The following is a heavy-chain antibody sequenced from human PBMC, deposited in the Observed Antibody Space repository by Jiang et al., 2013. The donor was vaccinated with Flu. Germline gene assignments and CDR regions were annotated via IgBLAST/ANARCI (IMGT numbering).Heavy chain of an antibody. CDR2: IKQDGSQK. D-gene: IGHD3-10*01. CDR3: ARLSHREGREFLVNCYQGLDV. V-gene: IGHV3-7*05. CDR1: GFTFSRYW. Sequence: QLVESGGSLVQPGGSLRLSCVASGFTFSRYWMSWVRQAPGKGLEWVANIKQDGSQKTYAGFVKGRFTISRDNAKSSLTLQVNSLRADDTAVYYCARLSHREGREFLVNCYQGLDVWGQGTTVTVSS. J-gene: IGHJ6*02.